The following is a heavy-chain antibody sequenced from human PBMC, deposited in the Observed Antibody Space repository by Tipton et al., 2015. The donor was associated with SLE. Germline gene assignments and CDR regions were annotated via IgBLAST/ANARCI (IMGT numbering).Heavy chain of an antibody. D-gene: IGHD3-22*01. CDR3: ARGDYYDSSGHGAFDI. CDR2: IYYSGST. V-gene: IGHV4-59*01. CDR1: GGSISSYY. Sequence: TLSLTCTVSGGSISSYYWSWIRQPPGKGLEWIGYIYYSGSTNYNPSLKSRVTISVDTSKNQFSLKLSSVTAADTAVYYCARGDYYDSSGHGAFDIWGQGTMVTVSS. J-gene: IGHJ3*02.